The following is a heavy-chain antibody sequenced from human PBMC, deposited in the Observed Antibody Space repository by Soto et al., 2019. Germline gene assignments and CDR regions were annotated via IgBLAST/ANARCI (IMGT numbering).Heavy chain of an antibody. CDR2: ISGSGGST. CDR1: GFTFSSYA. Sequence: GGSLRLSCAASGFTFSSYAMSWVCQAPGKGLEWVSAISGSGGSTYYADSVKGRFTISRDNSKNTLYLQMNSLRAEDTAVYYCAKDLRVWVLAFDIWGQGTMVTVSS. J-gene: IGHJ3*02. CDR3: AKDLRVWVLAFDI. D-gene: IGHD3-16*01. V-gene: IGHV3-23*01.